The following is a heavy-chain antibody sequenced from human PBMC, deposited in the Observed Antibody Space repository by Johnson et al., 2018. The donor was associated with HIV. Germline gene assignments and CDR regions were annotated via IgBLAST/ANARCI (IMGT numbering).Heavy chain of an antibody. Sequence: VQLVESGGVVVHPGGSLRLSCETSRFTFDDYAMHWVRQAPGMGLEWVSLINWNGGSTGYADSVKGRFTISRDNSKNTLYLQMNSLRIDDTGVYYCAKDLGAAELTPDVFDLWGQGTMVTVSS. CDR1: RFTFDDYA. D-gene: IGHD1-7*01. V-gene: IGHV3-43*01. CDR2: INWNGGST. CDR3: AKDLGAAELTPDVFDL. J-gene: IGHJ3*01.